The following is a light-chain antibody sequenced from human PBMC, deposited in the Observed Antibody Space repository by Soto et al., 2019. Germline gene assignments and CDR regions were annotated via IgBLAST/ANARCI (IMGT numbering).Light chain of an antibody. J-gene: IGKJ1*01. CDR2: GAS. Sequence: EIVMTQSPATLSVSPGGRATLSCRASQSITRNLAWYQQSPGQAPRLLIYGASTRATGIPARFSGSGSGTEFTLTINSLQSEDFAVYYCQQYNNWPMWTFGQGTKVDIK. CDR3: QQYNNWPMWT. V-gene: IGKV3-15*01. CDR1: QSITRN.